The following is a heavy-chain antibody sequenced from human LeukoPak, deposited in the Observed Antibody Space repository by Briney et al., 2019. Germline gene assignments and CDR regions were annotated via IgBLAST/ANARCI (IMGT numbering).Heavy chain of an antibody. CDR1: GFTFSSYG. V-gene: IGHV3-30*02. Sequence: GGSLRLSCAASGFTFSSYGMHWVRQAPGKGLEWVAFIRYDGSNKYYADSVKGRFTISRDNSKNTLYLQMNSLRAEDTAVYYCVRDRSWAGHAFDIWGQGTMVTVSS. CDR2: IRYDGSNK. CDR3: VRDRSWAGHAFDI. J-gene: IGHJ3*02. D-gene: IGHD3-16*01.